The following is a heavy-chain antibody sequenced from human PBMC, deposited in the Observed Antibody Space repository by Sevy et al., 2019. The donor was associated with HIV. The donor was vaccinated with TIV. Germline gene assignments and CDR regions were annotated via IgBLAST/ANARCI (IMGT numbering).Heavy chain of an antibody. J-gene: IGHJ6*03. CDR3: ARRSAVAATTFYYYHMDV. CDR2: ISAYNNDT. D-gene: IGHD6-19*01. V-gene: IGHV1-18*01. Sequence: ASVKVSCKASGYNFSIYGLSWVRQAPGQGLEWMGWISAYNNDTNYAQKLQGRVTMTTDTSTSTGYMEVRSLRSDDTAVYYCARRSAVAATTFYYYHMDVWGKGTTVTVSS. CDR1: GYNFSIYG.